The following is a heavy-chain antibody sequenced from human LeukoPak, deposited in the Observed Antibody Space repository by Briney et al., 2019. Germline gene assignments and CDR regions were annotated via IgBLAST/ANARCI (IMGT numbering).Heavy chain of an antibody. CDR3: ARGREWFFSPMGYWYFDL. V-gene: IGHV4-34*01. CDR2: INHTGST. Sequence: SETLSLTCAVYGGSFSGYYWTWIRQSPGKGLEWIGEINHTGSTNYNPSLKSRVSISLDTSKNQFSLRPRSVTAADTAVYYCARGREWFFSPMGYWYFDLWGRGTLVTVSS. J-gene: IGHJ2*01. CDR1: GGSFSGYY. D-gene: IGHD3-3*01.